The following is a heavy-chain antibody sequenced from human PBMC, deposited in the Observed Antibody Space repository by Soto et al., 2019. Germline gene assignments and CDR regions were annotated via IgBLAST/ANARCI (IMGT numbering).Heavy chain of an antibody. CDR1: CSSISSSSYY. CDR3: ARNDEIVVVPAPIYRGHFQH. CDR2: TYYSGIT. V-gene: IGHV4-39*01. D-gene: IGHD2-2*01. Sequence: SETLSLTCTVSCSSISSSSYYWGWIRQPPGKGVEWIGSTYYSGITYYNPYRNSRVXITVDTSKNKFSLKLNAVTAADTAVYYCARNDEIVVVPAPIYRGHFQHGGQGTMVTVSS. J-gene: IGHJ1*01.